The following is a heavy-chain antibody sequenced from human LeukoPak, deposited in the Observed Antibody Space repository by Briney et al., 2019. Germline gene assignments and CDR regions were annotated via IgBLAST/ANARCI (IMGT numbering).Heavy chain of an antibody. J-gene: IGHJ4*02. D-gene: IGHD4-17*01. CDR2: INHSGST. CDR3: AREGLTTVTTGLS. Sequence: PSETLSLTCAVYGGSFSGYYWSWIRQPPGKGLEWIGEINHSGSTNYNPSLKSRVTISVDTSKNQFSLKLSSVTAADTAVYYCAREGLTTVTTGLSWGQGTLVTVSS. CDR1: GGSFSGYY. V-gene: IGHV4-34*01.